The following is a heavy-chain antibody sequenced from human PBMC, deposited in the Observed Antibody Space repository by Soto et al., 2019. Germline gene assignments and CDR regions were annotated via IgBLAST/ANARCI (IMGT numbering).Heavy chain of an antibody. CDR3: ARDSGILGTWAYSFDY. CDR2: ISAYNGNT. J-gene: IGHJ4*02. Sequence: QGQLVQSGAEVKKPGASVKVSCKASGYTFTSFGISWVRQAPGQGLEWMGWISAYNGNTNYAQKVQGRVTMTTDTSTSTAYMELRSLRSDDTAVYYCARDSGILGTWAYSFDYWGQGTLVTVSS. CDR1: GYTFTSFG. D-gene: IGHD1-1*01. V-gene: IGHV1-18*01.